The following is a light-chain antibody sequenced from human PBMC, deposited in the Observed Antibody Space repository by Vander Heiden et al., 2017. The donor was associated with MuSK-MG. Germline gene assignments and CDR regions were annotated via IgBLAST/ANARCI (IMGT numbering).Light chain of an antibody. Sequence: ESVLTQSPGTLSLSPGERATLSCRASQSVTSTYLAWYQQKPGQAPRLLIYGASSRATGIPDRFSGSGSGTDFTLTISRLEPEDFAVYYCQQDGSSPYTFGQGTKLXIK. V-gene: IGKV3-20*01. CDR1: QSVTSTY. CDR3: QQDGSSPYT. J-gene: IGKJ2*01. CDR2: GAS.